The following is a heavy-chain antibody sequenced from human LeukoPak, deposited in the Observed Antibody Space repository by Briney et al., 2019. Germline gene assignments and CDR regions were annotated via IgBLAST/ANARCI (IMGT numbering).Heavy chain of an antibody. D-gene: IGHD6-13*01. CDR3: ARAKDSSSLPIH. Sequence: ASVKVSCKASGYTFTGYYMHWVRQAPGQGLEWMGWINPNSGGTNYAQKFQGRVTMTRDTSISTAYMELSRLRFDDTAVYYCARAKDSSSLPIHWGQGTLVTVSS. V-gene: IGHV1-2*02. CDR1: GYTFTGYY. CDR2: INPNSGGT. J-gene: IGHJ4*02.